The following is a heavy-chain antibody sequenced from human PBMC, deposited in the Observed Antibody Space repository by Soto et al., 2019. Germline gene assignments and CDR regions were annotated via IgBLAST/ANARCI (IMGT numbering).Heavy chain of an antibody. D-gene: IGHD6-13*01. V-gene: IGHV4-59*08. J-gene: IGHJ4*02. CDR3: ARHRDTSSRYLLTDY. CDR2: VYYSGTH. Sequence: SETLSLTCTVSGSSISGFYWSWVRQPPGKGLEWLAYVYYSGTHNYNPSLESRLSISIDTSKNQFSLKVTYLTAEDTAVYYCARHRDTSSRYLLTDYWGQGILVTGSS. CDR1: GSSISGFY.